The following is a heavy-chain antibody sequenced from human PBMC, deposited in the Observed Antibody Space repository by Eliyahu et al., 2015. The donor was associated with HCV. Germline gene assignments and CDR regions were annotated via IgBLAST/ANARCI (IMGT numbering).Heavy chain of an antibody. V-gene: IGHV4-34*01. CDR2: INHSGWW. J-gene: IGHJ4*02. CDR3: VREMGVIE. Sequence: QVQLQQWGAGLLKPSETLSLTCAVYGGSFSGYYWSWIRQPPGKGLEWIGEINHSGWWKHQPSLKSRVTISVDTSKNQFSLKLSSVTAADTAVYYCVREMGVIEWGQGTLVTVSS. CDR1: GGSFSGYY. D-gene: IGHD1-26*01.